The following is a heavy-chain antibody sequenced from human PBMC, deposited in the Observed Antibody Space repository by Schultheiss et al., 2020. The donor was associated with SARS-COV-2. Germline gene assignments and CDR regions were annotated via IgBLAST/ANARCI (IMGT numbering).Heavy chain of an antibody. V-gene: IGHV4-34*01. CDR3: ARSGRGELLHWFDP. J-gene: IGHJ5*02. D-gene: IGHD1-26*01. Sequence: SETLSLTCAVYGGSFSGYYWSWIRQPPGKGLEWIGEINHSGSTNYNPSLKSRVTISIDKSKNQFSLKLSSVTAADTAVYYCARSGRGELLHWFDPWGQGTLVTVSS. CDR1: GGSFSGYY. CDR2: INHSGST.